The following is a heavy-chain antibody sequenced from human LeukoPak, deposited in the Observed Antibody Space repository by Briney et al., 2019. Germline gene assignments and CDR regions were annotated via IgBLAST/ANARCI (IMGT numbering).Heavy chain of an antibody. Sequence: ASVKVSCTVSGYTLTELSMHWVRQAPGKGLEWMGGFDPEDGETIYAQKFQGRVTMTRNTSISTAYMELSSLRSEDTAVYYCARLVDVWGQGTTVTVSS. CDR1: GYTLTELS. CDR3: ARLVDV. J-gene: IGHJ6*02. V-gene: IGHV1-24*01. D-gene: IGHD4-11*01. CDR2: FDPEDGET.